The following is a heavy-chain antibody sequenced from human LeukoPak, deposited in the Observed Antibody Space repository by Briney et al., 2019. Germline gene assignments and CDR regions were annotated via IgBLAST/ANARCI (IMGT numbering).Heavy chain of an antibody. J-gene: IGHJ4*02. CDR3: ARNRDGYNSFDY. D-gene: IGHD5-24*01. CDR2: IYYSGSS. CDR1: GGSISSGGYS. Sequence: SQTLSLTCAVSGGSISSGGYSWSWIRQPPGKGLEWIGYIYYSGSSYYNPSLRSRVTISVDTSKNHFSLKLSSVTAADTAVYYCARNRDGYNSFDYWGQGTLVTVSS. V-gene: IGHV4-31*11.